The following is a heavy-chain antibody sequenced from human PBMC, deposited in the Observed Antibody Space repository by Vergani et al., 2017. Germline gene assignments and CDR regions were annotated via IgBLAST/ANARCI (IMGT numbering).Heavy chain of an antibody. CDR1: GYSFDTYG. CDR2: ISTYNGAT. Sequence: QGQLVQSGGEVKKPGASVRVSCKASGYSFDTYGIYWVRQAPGQGLEWMGWISTYNGATEYAESLQDRVTITADESTSTAYMELSSLRSEDTAVYYCARARADYYGSGSYYTDWGQGTLVTVSS. V-gene: IGHV1-18*01. J-gene: IGHJ4*02. D-gene: IGHD3-10*01. CDR3: ARARADYYGSGSYYTD.